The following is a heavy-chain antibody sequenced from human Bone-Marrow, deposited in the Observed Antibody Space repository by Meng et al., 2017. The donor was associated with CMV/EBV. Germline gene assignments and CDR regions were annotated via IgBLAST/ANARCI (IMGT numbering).Heavy chain of an antibody. V-gene: IGHV3-7*01. CDR2: IKQDGTEK. Sequence: GEFLKISCAASGFTFSSYWMSWVRQAPGKGLEWVANIKQDGTEKYYVDSVKGRFTISRDDSKDTLYLQMNSLTTDDTAVYYCAKDSSNWAFAYWGQGALVTVSS. D-gene: IGHD7-27*01. CDR3: AKDSSNWAFAY. CDR1: GFTFSSYW. J-gene: IGHJ4*02.